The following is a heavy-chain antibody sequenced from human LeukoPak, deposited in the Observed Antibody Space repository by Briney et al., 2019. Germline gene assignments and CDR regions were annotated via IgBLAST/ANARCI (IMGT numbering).Heavy chain of an antibody. CDR2: INPNSGGT. J-gene: IGHJ4*02. Sequence: VASVKVSCKASGYTFTGYYMHWVRQAPGQGLEGMGWINPNSGGTNYAQKFQGRVTMTRDTSISTAYMELSRLRSDDTAVYYCARGYSSGWYHGAGDYWGQGTLVTVSS. D-gene: IGHD6-19*01. CDR3: ARGYSSGWYHGAGDY. V-gene: IGHV1-2*02. CDR1: GYTFTGYY.